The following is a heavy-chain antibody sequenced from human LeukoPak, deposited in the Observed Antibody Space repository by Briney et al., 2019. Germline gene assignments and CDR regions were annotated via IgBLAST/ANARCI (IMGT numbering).Heavy chain of an antibody. J-gene: IGHJ4*02. Sequence: PGGSLRLSCAASGFTFDDYAMHWVRQAPGKGLEWVSGISWNSGSIGYADSVKGRFTISRDNAKNSLYLQMNSLRAEDTALYYCARDLGEMTTTEAFDYWGQGTLVTVSS. CDR3: ARDLGEMTTTEAFDY. V-gene: IGHV3-9*01. CDR2: ISWNSGSI. CDR1: GFTFDDYA. D-gene: IGHD5-24*01.